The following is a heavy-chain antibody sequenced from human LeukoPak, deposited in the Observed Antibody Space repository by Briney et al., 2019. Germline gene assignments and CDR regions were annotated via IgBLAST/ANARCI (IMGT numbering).Heavy chain of an antibody. CDR2: ISPSGENT. CDR1: GFTFSITG. J-gene: IGHJ4*02. V-gene: IGHV3-23*01. CDR3: ARDAGGAWPFDY. D-gene: IGHD4-17*01. Sequence: GGSLRLSCAASGFTFSITGMTWVRQAPGKGLEWVSTISPSGENTHYPDSVKGRFTISRDNSKNTLSLEINGLRVDDTAVYYCARDAGGAWPFDYWGQGTLVTVSS.